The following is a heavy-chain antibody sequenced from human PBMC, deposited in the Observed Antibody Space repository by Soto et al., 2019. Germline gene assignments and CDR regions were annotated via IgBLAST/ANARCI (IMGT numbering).Heavy chain of an antibody. Sequence: PGESLKISCKGSGYSFTSYWIGWVRQMPGKGLEWMGIIYPGDSDTRYSPSFQGQVTISADKSISTAYLQWSSLRSEDTAVYYCARGAGGRSYWAATDYWGQGTLVTVSS. CDR3: ARGAGGRSYWAATDY. J-gene: IGHJ4*02. D-gene: IGHD2-15*01. CDR1: GYSFTSYW. V-gene: IGHV5-51*01. CDR2: IYPGDSDT.